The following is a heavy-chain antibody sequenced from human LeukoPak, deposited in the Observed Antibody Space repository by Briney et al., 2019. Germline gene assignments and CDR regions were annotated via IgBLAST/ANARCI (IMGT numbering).Heavy chain of an antibody. CDR2: IYYSGST. D-gene: IGHD3-10*01. V-gene: IGHV4-59*01. CDR1: GGSISSYY. Sequence: SETLSLTCTVSGGSISSYYWSWIRQPPGKGLEWIGYIYYSGSTNYNPSLKSRVTISVDTSKNQFSLKLSSVTAADTAVYYCARGRITMVRELGYWGQGTLVTVSS. CDR3: ARGRITMVRELGY. J-gene: IGHJ4*02.